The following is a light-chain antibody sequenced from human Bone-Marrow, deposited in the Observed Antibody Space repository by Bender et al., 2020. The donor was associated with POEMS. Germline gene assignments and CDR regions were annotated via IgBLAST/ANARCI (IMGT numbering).Light chain of an antibody. J-gene: IGLJ3*02. Sequence: QSVLTQPPSASGTPGQRVTISCSGSSLNIGSNYVYWYQQLPGTAPKVLIYRNNQRPSGVPDRFSGSKSGTSASLTISGLRSEDEADYYCTAYTGTKNVFGGGTKLTVL. CDR1: SLNIGSNY. CDR2: RNN. CDR3: TAYTGTKNV. V-gene: IGLV1-47*01.